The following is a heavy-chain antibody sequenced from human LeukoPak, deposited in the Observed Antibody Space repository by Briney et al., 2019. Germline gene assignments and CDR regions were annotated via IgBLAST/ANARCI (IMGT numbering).Heavy chain of an antibody. Sequence: PGGSLRLSCAASGFTFSSYAMSWVRQAPGKGLEWVSTISGSGDSTYYADSVKGRFTISRDNSKNTLYLQMNSLRDEDTAVYYCAKNLGWLAEYWGQGTLVIVSS. D-gene: IGHD6-19*01. V-gene: IGHV3-23*01. CDR2: ISGSGDST. CDR3: AKNLGWLAEY. CDR1: GFTFSSYA. J-gene: IGHJ4*02.